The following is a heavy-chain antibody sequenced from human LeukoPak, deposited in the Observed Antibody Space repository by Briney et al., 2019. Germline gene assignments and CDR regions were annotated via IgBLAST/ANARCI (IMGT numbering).Heavy chain of an antibody. CDR2: ISYTGST. V-gene: IGHV4-59*01. CDR3: ATYRTSFIYWYFDL. CDR1: GASIRSSY. Sequence: SETLSLTCTVSGASIRSSYWSWIRQPPGKGLEWIGYISYTGSTNYNPSLKSRVSLSVDTSKNQFSLELSSVTAADTAVYYCATYRTSFIYWYFDLWGRGTLVTVSS. D-gene: IGHD2-2*01. J-gene: IGHJ2*01.